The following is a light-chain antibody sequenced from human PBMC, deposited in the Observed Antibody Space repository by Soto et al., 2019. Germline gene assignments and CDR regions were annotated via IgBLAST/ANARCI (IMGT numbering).Light chain of an antibody. CDR1: QSVSSSY. CDR3: QQYGSSPPIT. CDR2: GAS. V-gene: IGKV3-20*01. J-gene: IGKJ5*01. Sequence: EIVLTQSPGTLSLSPGERATLSCRASQSVSSSYLAWYQQKPGQAPRLLIYGASSRATGIPDRFSGSGSGTDFTLTIRRLEPEDLAVYSCQQYGSSPPITFGQGTRLEIK.